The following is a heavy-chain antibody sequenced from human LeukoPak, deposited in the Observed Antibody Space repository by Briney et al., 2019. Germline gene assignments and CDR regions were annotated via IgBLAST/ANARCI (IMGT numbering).Heavy chain of an antibody. J-gene: IGHJ3*02. D-gene: IGHD3/OR15-3a*01. V-gene: IGHV4-61*05. CDR2: IYDSGTT. CDR1: GGSISSSSYY. Sequence: PSETLSLTCTVSGGSISSSSYYWGWIRQPPGKGLEWIGHIYDSGTTNYNPSLKSRVTMSVDSSKNQFSLKLSSVTAADTAVYYCASYARTMDGFDIWGQGTMVTVSS. CDR3: ASYARTMDGFDI.